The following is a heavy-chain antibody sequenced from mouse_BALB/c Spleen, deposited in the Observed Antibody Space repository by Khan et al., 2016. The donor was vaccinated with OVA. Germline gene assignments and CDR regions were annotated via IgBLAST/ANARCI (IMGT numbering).Heavy chain of an antibody. CDR2: INTYTGEP. CDR3: ARSNGNYWFVY. D-gene: IGHD2-1*01. J-gene: IGHJ3*01. V-gene: IGHV9-3-1*01. CDR1: GYTFTNYG. Sequence: QIQLVQSGPELKKPGETVKISCKASGYTFTNYGMNWVKQAPGKGLKWMGWINTYTGEPTYADDFKGRFAFSLETSASTAYLEINNLKNEDTATDFWARSNGNYWFVYWGQGTLVTVSA.